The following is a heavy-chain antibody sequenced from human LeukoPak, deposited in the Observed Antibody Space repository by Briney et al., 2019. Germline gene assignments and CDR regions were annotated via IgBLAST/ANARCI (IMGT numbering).Heavy chain of an antibody. CDR1: GCTFSSYA. D-gene: IGHD2-2*01. CDR2: ISGSGGST. V-gene: IGHV3-23*01. Sequence: PAGTLSLSCAASGCTFSSYAMSWVRQAPGKGLEWVSAISGSGGSTYYQASVKGLFTISRDNSKNTLYLQMNSLRAEDTAVYYCAKWGSTSCYLMALGCYYYMDVWGKGTTVTVSS. CDR3: AKWGSTSCYLMALGCYYYMDV. J-gene: IGHJ6*03.